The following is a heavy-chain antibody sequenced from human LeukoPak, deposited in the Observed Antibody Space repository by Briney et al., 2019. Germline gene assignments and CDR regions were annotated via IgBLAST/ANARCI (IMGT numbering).Heavy chain of an antibody. CDR2: INQDGSEK. CDR3: ARERDGRFIDY. V-gene: IGHV3-7*01. Sequence: GSLRLSCAVSGLIFRSYWMSWVRQAPGKGLEWVANINQDGSEKYFVDSVKGRFTISRDNAKNSLHLQMNTLRAEDTAVYYCARERDGRFIDYWGQGTLVTVSS. CDR1: GLIFRSYW. J-gene: IGHJ4*02. D-gene: IGHD5-24*01.